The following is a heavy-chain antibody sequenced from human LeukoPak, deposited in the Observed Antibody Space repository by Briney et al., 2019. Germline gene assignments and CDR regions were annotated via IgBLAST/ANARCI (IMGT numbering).Heavy chain of an antibody. D-gene: IGHD6-13*01. Sequence: PGGSLRLSCAASGFTFSTYAMNWVRQAPGKGLEWVSALSGSAGSTYYADSVKGRFTISRDNSKNTLYLQMNSLRAEDTAVYYCAKGESSNWYHLDYWGQGTLVTVSS. CDR2: LSGSAGST. CDR3: AKGESSNWYHLDY. J-gene: IGHJ4*02. CDR1: GFTFSTYA. V-gene: IGHV3-23*01.